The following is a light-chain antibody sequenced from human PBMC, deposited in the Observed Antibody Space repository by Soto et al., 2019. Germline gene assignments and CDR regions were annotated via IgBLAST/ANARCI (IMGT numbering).Light chain of an antibody. J-gene: IGKJ4*01. Sequence: DTQITQAPSSVSVSLGDRVTLTCRASQDITRWLAWYQQKPGKAPKLLIYGASSLQSGVPSRFSGSGSETDFTLTIISLQHEDSATYYCQQTNTLPLTFGGGTKVDI. V-gene: IGKV1-12*01. CDR3: QQTNTLPLT. CDR2: GAS. CDR1: QDITRW.